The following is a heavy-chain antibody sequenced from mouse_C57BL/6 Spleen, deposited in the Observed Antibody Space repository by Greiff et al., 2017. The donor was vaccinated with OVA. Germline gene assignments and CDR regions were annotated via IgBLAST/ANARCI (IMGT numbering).Heavy chain of an antibody. CDR3: ARENSNWYYFDY. D-gene: IGHD4-1*01. J-gene: IGHJ2*01. CDR2: IRSGSSTI. V-gene: IGHV5-17*01. Sequence: DVMLVESGGGLVKPGGSLKLSCAASGFTFSDYGMHWVRQAPEKGLEWVAYIRSGSSTIYSADTVKGRFTISRDNAKNTLFLQMTILRSEDTAMYYCARENSNWYYFDYWGQGTTLTVSS. CDR1: GFTFSDYG.